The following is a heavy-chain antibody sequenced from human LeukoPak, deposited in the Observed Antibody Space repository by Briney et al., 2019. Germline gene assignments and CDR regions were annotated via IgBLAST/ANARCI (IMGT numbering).Heavy chain of an antibody. J-gene: IGHJ6*03. D-gene: IGHD2-8*02. Sequence: ASVEVSCKASGGTFSSYAISWVRQAPGQGLEWMGGIIPIFGTANYAQKFQGRVTITADESTSTAYMELSSPRSEDTAVYYCARGSQRLRFSTGHYYYYMDVWGKGTTVTISS. CDR3: ARGSQRLRFSTGHYYYYMDV. CDR1: GGTFSSYA. V-gene: IGHV1-69*01. CDR2: IIPIFGTA.